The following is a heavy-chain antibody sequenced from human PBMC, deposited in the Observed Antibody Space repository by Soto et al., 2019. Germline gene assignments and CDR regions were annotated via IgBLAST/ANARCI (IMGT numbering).Heavy chain of an antibody. V-gene: IGHV1-69*01. CDR2: IIPIFGTA. J-gene: IGHJ6*02. CDR1: GGTFSSYA. Sequence: QVQLVQSGAEVKKPGSSVKVSCKASGGTFSSYAISWVRQAPGQGLEWMGGIIPIFGTANYAQKFQGRVTNTADESTRPAYMELSSLRSENTAVYYCAREDYSNPYYYYYYGMDVWGQGTTVTVSS. CDR3: AREDYSNPYYYYYYGMDV. D-gene: IGHD4-4*01.